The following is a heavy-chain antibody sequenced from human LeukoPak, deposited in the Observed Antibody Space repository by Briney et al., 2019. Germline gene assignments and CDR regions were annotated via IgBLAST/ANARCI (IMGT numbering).Heavy chain of an antibody. CDR2: IIPIFGTA. V-gene: IGHV1-69*01. Sequence: SVKVTCKASGDTFSSYAISWVRQAPGQGLEWMGGIIPIFGTANYAQKFQGRVTITADESTSTAYMELSSLRSEDTAVYYCARRRMAGTYVFDSWGQGTLVTVSS. J-gene: IGHJ4*02. D-gene: IGHD6-19*01. CDR3: ARRRMAGTYVFDS. CDR1: GDTFSSYA.